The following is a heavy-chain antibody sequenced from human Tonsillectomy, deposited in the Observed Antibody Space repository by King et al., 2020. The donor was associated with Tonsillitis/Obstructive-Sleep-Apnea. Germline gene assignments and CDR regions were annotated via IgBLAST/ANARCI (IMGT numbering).Heavy chain of an antibody. Sequence: EVQLVQSGGGLVQPGGSLRLSCAASGFTFRSYWMSWVRQAPGKGLEWVANIKQDGSEKYYVDSVKGRFTISRDNAKNSLYLQMNSLRAEDTAVYYCARQSSSWYYFDYWGQGTLVTVSS. CDR3: ARQSSSWYYFDY. D-gene: IGHD6-13*01. V-gene: IGHV3-7*02. CDR2: IKQDGSEK. CDR1: GFTFRSYW. J-gene: IGHJ4*02.